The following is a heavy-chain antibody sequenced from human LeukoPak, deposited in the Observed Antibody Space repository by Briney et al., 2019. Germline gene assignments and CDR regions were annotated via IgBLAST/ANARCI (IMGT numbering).Heavy chain of an antibody. V-gene: IGHV4-59*08. J-gene: IGHJ4*02. CDR3: AGSKYGDYAWVY. D-gene: IGHD4-17*01. CDR1: RGSLSSYY. Sequence: SGTLSLTCTVSRGSLSSYYWRWLRQPPAKGLEWIGYIYYSGSTNYNPSLKSRVTISVDTSKNQFSLKLSSVTAADTAVYYCAGSKYGDYAWVYWGQGTLVTVSS. CDR2: IYYSGST.